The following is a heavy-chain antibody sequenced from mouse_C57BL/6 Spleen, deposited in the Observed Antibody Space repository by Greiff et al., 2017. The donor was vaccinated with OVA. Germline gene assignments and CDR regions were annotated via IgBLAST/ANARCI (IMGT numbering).Heavy chain of an antibody. V-gene: IGHV3-6*01. Sequence: EVQLQESGPGLVKPSQSLSLTCSVTGYSITSGYYWNWIRQFPGNKLEWMGYISYDGSNNYNPSLKNRISITRDTSTNRLFLKLNSVTTEDTATYYCAKLGKYFDVWGTGTTVTVSS. CDR1: GYSITSGYY. CDR3: AKLGKYFDV. D-gene: IGHD4-1*01. CDR2: ISYDGSN. J-gene: IGHJ1*03.